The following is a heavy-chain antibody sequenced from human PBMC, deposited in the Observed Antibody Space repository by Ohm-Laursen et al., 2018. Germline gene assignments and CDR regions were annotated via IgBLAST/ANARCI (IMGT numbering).Heavy chain of an antibody. V-gene: IGHV3-7*01. Sequence: GSLRLSCAASGFTFSSYGMHWVRQAPGKGLEWVANIKQDGGEKNFADSVKGRITISRDNAKNSLSLQMNSLRVEDTAVYYCARGRVTNDYWGQGTLVTVSS. CDR1: GFTFSSYG. CDR3: ARGRVTNDY. CDR2: IKQDGGEK. J-gene: IGHJ4*02. D-gene: IGHD2-21*02.